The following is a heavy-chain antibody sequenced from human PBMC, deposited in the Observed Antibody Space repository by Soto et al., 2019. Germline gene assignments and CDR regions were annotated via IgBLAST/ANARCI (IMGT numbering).Heavy chain of an antibody. V-gene: IGHV1-18*04. CDR2: ISAYNGNT. CDR1: GYTFTSYG. Sequence: ASVKVSCKASGYTFTSYGISWVRQAPGQGLEWMGWISAYNGNTNYAQKLQGRVTMTTDTSTSTAYMELRSLRSDDTAVYYCAISXLSTYYDFWSGPPSVDYWGQGTLVTVSS. D-gene: IGHD3-3*01. CDR3: AISXLSTYYDFWSGPPSVDY. J-gene: IGHJ4*02.